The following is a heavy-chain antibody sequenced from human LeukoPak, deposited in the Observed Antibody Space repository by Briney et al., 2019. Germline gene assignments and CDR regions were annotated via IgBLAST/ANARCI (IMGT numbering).Heavy chain of an antibody. J-gene: IGHJ4*02. CDR3: ARSFSGGRYYFDY. CDR2: VYYTGNT. D-gene: IGHD3-10*01. Sequence: PSETLSLTCTVSGDSFISTTYYWAWIRQPPGRGLEWIGSVYYTGNTYYNPSLKSRITISGDTSKNQFSLKLSSVTAADTAVYYCARSFSGGRYYFDYWGQGTLVTVSS. V-gene: IGHV4-39*07. CDR1: GDSFISTTYY.